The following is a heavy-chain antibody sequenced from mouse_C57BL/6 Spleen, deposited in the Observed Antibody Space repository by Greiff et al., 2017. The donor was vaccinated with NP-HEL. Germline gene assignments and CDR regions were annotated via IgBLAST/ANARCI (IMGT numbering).Heavy chain of an antibody. Sequence: QVQLLESGAELVKPGASVKLSCKASGYTFTSYWMQWVKQRPGQGLEWIGEIDPSDSYTNYNQKFKGKATLTVDTSSSTAYLQLSSLTSEDAAVYYCARGGELTGDYWGQGTTLTVSS. CDR2: IDPSDSYT. J-gene: IGHJ2*01. V-gene: IGHV1-50*01. D-gene: IGHD4-1*01. CDR1: GYTFTSYW. CDR3: ARGGELTGDY.